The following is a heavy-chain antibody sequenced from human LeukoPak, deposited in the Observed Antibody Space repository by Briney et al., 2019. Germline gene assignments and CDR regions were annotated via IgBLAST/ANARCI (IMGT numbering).Heavy chain of an antibody. CDR1: GFTVSSNY. CDR3: ARDSSAAGTLDY. Sequence: GGSLRLSCAASGFTVSSNYMSRVRQAPGKGLEWVSVIYSGGSTYYADSVKGRFTISRDNSKNTLYLQMNSLRAEDTAVYYCARDSSAAGTLDYWGQGTLVTVSS. V-gene: IGHV3-66*01. D-gene: IGHD6-13*01. CDR2: IYSGGST. J-gene: IGHJ4*02.